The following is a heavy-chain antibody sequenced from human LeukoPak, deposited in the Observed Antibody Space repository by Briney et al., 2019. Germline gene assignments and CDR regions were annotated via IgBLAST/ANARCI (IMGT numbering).Heavy chain of an antibody. CDR3: ARHDYGDPRTPFDY. J-gene: IGHJ4*02. Sequence: PSETLSLTCAVYGVSFSGYYWSWLRQPPGKGLEWLGEINHSGSTNYNPSLKSRVTISVDTSKSQFSLKLSSVTAADTAVYYCARHDYGDPRTPFDYWGQGTLVTVSS. CDR1: GVSFSGYY. D-gene: IGHD4-17*01. V-gene: IGHV4-34*01. CDR2: INHSGST.